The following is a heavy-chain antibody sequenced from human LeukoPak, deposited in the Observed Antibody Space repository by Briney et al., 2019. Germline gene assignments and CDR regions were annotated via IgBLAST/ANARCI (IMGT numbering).Heavy chain of an antibody. J-gene: IGHJ5*02. CDR1: GGSISSYY. CDR3: ARDRAYGDETGWFDP. CDR2: IYTSGST. Sequence: SETLSLTCTVSGGSISSYYWSWIRQPAGKGLEWIGRIYTSGSTNHNPSLKSRVTMSVDTSKNQFSLKLSSVTAADTAVYYCARDRAYGDETGWFDPWGQGALVTVSS. V-gene: IGHV4-4*07. D-gene: IGHD4-17*01.